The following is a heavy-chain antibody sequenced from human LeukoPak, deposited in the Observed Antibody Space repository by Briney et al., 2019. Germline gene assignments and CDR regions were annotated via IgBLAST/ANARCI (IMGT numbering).Heavy chain of an antibody. Sequence: SETLSLTCTVSGGSISSYYWSWIRQPPGKGLEWTGYIYYSGSTNYNPSLKSRVTISVDTSKNQFSLKLSSVTAADTAVYYCARDWSDCSGGSCYFNWFDPWGQGTLVTVSS. V-gene: IGHV4-59*01. CDR1: GGSISSYY. D-gene: IGHD2-15*01. CDR3: ARDWSDCSGGSCYFNWFDP. CDR2: IYYSGST. J-gene: IGHJ5*02.